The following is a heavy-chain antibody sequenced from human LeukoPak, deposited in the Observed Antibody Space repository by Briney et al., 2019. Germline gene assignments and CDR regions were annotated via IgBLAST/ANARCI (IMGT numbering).Heavy chain of an antibody. V-gene: IGHV3-7*01. D-gene: IGHD3-10*01. CDR1: GFTFTNYA. CDR2: IKQDGSEK. CDR3: GRVGASYGSGSYSDY. J-gene: IGHJ4*02. Sequence: GGSLRLSCAASGFTFTNYAMNWVRQTPGKGLEWVANIKQDGSEKNYVDSVKGRFTISRDNTKNSLYLQMNSLRAEDTAVYYCGRVGASYGSGSYSDYWGQGTLVTVSS.